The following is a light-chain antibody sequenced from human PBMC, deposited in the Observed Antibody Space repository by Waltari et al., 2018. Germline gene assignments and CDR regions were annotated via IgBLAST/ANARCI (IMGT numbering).Light chain of an antibody. CDR1: QSVSSN. CDR2: GAS. J-gene: IGKJ1*01. Sequence: EIVMTQSPATLSVSPGERATLPCRASQSVSSNLAWYQQKPGQAPRLLSYGASTSATGIPARFSGSGSGTEFTLTISSLQSEDFAVYYCQQYNNWPPWTFGQGTKVEIK. CDR3: QQYNNWPPWT. V-gene: IGKV3-15*01.